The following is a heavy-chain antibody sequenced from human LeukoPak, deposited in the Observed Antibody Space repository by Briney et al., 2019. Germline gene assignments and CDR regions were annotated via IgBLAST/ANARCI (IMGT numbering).Heavy chain of an antibody. CDR1: GFTFSSYA. CDR3: AKYLTYYYDSSGYRGGVY. CDR2: ISGSGGST. Sequence: PGGSLRLSCAASGFTFSSYAMSWVRQAPGKGLEWVSAISGSGGSTYYAGSVKGRFTISRDNSKDTLYLQMNSLRAEDTAVYYCAKYLTYYYDSSGYRGGVYWGQGTLVTVSS. V-gene: IGHV3-23*01. D-gene: IGHD3-22*01. J-gene: IGHJ4*02.